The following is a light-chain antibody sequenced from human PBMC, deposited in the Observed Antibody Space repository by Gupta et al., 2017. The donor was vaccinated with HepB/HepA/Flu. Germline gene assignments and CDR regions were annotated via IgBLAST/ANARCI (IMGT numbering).Light chain of an antibody. CDR3: QQYNTSPCN. Sequence: DIQMTHSPSTLSAFLRDRVTTTCRASQRLSRWLAWYQQKPGEAPKLLIYKASRVESGVPSRFSGSGSGTEFTLTISSLQPDDFASYYCQQYNTSPCNFGQGTKLEIK. CDR2: KAS. J-gene: IGKJ2*02. CDR1: QRLSRW. V-gene: IGKV1-5*03.